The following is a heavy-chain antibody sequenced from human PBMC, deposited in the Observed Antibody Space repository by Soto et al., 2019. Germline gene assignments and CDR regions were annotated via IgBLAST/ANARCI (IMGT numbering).Heavy chain of an antibody. D-gene: IGHD4-17*01. CDR3: ARAPTTVVTPAAAFDI. Sequence: PETLPLTCAVSGGSFIGYYWSWIRQPPGKGLEWNGEINHSGSTNYNPSLKSRVTISVDTSKNQFSLTLSSVTAADTAVYYCARAPTTVVTPAAAFDIWGQGTMVTVSS. V-gene: IGHV4-34*01. CDR2: INHSGST. CDR1: GGSFIGYY. J-gene: IGHJ3*02.